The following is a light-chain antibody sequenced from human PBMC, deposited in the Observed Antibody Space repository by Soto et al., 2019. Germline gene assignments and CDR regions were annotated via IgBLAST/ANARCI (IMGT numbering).Light chain of an antibody. CDR3: MQALQTPLT. Sequence: DIVMTQSPLSLPVTPGEPASSSCRSSQSLLHSNAYNYLDWYLQKPGQSPQLLIYLGSNRASGVPDRFSGSGSGTDFTLKISRVEAEDVGVYYCMQALQTPLTFGGGTKVEIK. J-gene: IGKJ4*01. V-gene: IGKV2-28*01. CDR1: QSLLHSNAYNY. CDR2: LGS.